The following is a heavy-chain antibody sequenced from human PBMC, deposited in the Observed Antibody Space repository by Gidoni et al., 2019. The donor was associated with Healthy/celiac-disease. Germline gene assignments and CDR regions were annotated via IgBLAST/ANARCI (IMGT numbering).Heavy chain of an antibody. J-gene: IGHJ6*02. Sequence: QLQLQESGPGLVKPSETLSLTCPVSGGSLSRSSYYWGWMRQPPGKGLEWIGSIYYSGSTYYNPSLKSRVTISVDTSKNQFSLKLSSVTAADTAVYYCASQHIAAAGIFYYYYGMDVRGQGTTVTVSS. CDR3: ASQHIAAAGIFYYYYGMDV. V-gene: IGHV4-39*01. CDR1: GGSLSRSSYY. D-gene: IGHD6-13*01. CDR2: IYYSGST.